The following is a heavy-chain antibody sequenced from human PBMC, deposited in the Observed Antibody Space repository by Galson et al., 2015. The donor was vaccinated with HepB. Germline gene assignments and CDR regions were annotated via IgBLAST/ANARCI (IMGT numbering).Heavy chain of an antibody. D-gene: IGHD1-1*01. V-gene: IGHV1-18*04. Sequence: SVKVSCKASGYTFTSYGISWVRQAPGQGLEWMGWISAYNGNTNYAQKLQGRVTMTTDTSTSTAYLQWSSLKASDTAMYYCARGWYNWNDADWFDPWGQGTLVTVSS. CDR1: GYTFTSYG. CDR3: ARGWYNWNDADWFDP. J-gene: IGHJ5*02. CDR2: ISAYNGNT.